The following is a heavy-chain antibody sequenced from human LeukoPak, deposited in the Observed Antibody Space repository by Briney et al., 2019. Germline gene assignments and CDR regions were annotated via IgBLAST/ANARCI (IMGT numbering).Heavy chain of an antibody. J-gene: IGHJ4*02. CDR2: IWYDGSKK. CDR1: GFPFSIYG. CDR3: ARGSCNLWGDQ. D-gene: IGHD3-16*01. V-gene: IGHV3-33*01. Sequence: GGSLRLSRAASGFPFSIYGMHWVRQAPGKGLEWVALIWYDGSKKYYADSVKGRFTISRDNVKNMVYLEMNSLSVDDTAMYYCARGSCNLWGDQWGQGTLVTVSS.